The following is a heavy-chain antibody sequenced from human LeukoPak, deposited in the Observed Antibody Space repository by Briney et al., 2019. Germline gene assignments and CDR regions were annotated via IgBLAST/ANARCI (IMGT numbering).Heavy chain of an antibody. J-gene: IGHJ4*02. CDR3: AREHPYYYDSTGTALTAEIKYYFDY. V-gene: IGHV4-39*07. CDR2: IYYSGST. CDR1: GGSISSSSYY. D-gene: IGHD3-22*01. Sequence: SETLSLTCTVSGGSISSSSYYWGWIRQPPGKGLEWIGSIYYSGSTYYNPSLKSRVTISVDTSKNQFSLKLSSVTAADTAVYYCAREHPYYYDSTGTALTAEIKYYFDYWGQGTLVTVSS.